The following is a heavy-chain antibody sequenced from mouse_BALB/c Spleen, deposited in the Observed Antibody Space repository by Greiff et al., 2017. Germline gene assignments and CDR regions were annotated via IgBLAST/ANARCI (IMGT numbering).Heavy chain of an antibody. CDR3: ARSYEDAMDY. V-gene: IGHV1-67*01. D-gene: IGHD2-14*01. Sequence: QVQLKQSGPELVRPGVSVKISCKGSGYTFTDYAMHWVKQSHAKSLEWIGVISTYYGNTNYNQKFKGKATMTVDKSSSTAYMELARLTSEDSAIYYCARSYEDAMDYWGQGTSVTVSS. CDR1: GYTFTDYA. J-gene: IGHJ4*01. CDR2: ISTYYGNT.